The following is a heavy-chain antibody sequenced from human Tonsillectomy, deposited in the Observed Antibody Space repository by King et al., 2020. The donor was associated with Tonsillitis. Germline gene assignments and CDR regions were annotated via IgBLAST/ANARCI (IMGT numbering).Heavy chain of an antibody. D-gene: IGHD2-2*01. J-gene: IGHJ5*02. Sequence: QLVQSGAEVKKPGASVKVSCKGSDYTFSSFGITWVRQAPGQGLEWMGWISIYNGNTTYVQKFQGRVTMTTDTPTSTAYMELRSLRSDDTAVYYCAEVLGYCSSSSCYYWFGTWGQGTLVTVSS. CDR2: ISIYNGNT. CDR3: AEVLGYCSSSSCYYWFGT. CDR1: DYTFSSFG. V-gene: IGHV1-18*01.